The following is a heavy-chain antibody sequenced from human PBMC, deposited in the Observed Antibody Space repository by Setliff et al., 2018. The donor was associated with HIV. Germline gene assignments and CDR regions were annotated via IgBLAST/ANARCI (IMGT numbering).Heavy chain of an antibody. CDR2: IYNSGYS. D-gene: IGHD5-12*01. J-gene: IGHJ6*02. CDR1: GAPISSYY. CDR3: ARGDGYRANDAYYDTGMDV. Sequence: NPSETLSLTCKVSGAPISSYYWNWIRQHPGKGLEWIGYIYNSGYSNSKPSLKSRVTISLDTSKNQFSLKLSSVTAADTAVYYCARGDGYRANDAYYDTGMDVWGQGITVTVSS. V-gene: IGHV4-59*01.